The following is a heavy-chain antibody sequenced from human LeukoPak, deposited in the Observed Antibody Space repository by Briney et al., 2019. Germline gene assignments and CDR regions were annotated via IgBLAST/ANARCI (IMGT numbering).Heavy chain of an antibody. CDR1: GFTFSSYA. V-gene: IGHV3-30-3*01. CDR3: AKDRTIFGVARPDS. CDR2: ISYDGSNK. Sequence: GGSLRLSCAASGFTFSSYAMHWVRQAPGKGLEWVAVISYDGSNKYYADSVKGRFTISRDNSKNTLYLQMNSLRAEDTAVYYCAKDRTIFGVARPDSWGQGTLVTVSS. J-gene: IGHJ4*02. D-gene: IGHD3-3*01.